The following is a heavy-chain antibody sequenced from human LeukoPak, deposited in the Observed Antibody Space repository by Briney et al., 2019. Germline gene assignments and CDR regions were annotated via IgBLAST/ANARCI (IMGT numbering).Heavy chain of an antibody. Sequence: SVKVSCKASGGTFSSYAISWVRQAPGQGLEWMGGIIPIFGTANYAQKFQGRVTITADESTSTAYMELSRLSSEDTAVYYCARGAYDILTGYYKCLHYWGQGTLVTVSS. CDR1: GGTFSSYA. V-gene: IGHV1-69*13. CDR3: ARGAYDILTGYYKCLHY. CDR2: IIPIFGTA. D-gene: IGHD3-9*01. J-gene: IGHJ4*02.